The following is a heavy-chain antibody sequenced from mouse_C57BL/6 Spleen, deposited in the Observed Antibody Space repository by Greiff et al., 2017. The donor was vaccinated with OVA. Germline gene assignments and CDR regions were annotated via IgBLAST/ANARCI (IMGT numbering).Heavy chain of an antibody. CDR1: GFTFNTYA. D-gene: IGHD2-3*01. CDR3: VRNGYYVVYWYFDV. CDR2: IRSKSSNYAT. Sequence: EVQLVESGGGLVQPKGSLKLSCAASGFTFNTYAMHWVRQAPGKGLEWVARIRSKSSNYATYYADSVKDRFTISRDDSQSMLYLQMNNLKTEDTAMYYCVRNGYYVVYWYFDVWGTGTTVTVSS. V-gene: IGHV10-3*01. J-gene: IGHJ1*03.